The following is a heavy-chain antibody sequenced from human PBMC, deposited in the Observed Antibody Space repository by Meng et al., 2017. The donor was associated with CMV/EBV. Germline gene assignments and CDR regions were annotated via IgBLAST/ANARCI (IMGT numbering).Heavy chain of an antibody. Sequence: ASVKVSCKASGYTFTSYHMHWVRQAPGQGLEWMGIINPSGGSTSYAQKFQGRVTMTRDTSTSTVYMELSSLRSEDTAVYYCARDGTQRITMIVGAFDIWGQGTMVTVSS. D-gene: IGHD3-22*01. CDR1: GYTFTSYH. V-gene: IGHV1-46*01. J-gene: IGHJ3*02. CDR2: INPSGGST. CDR3: ARDGTQRITMIVGAFDI.